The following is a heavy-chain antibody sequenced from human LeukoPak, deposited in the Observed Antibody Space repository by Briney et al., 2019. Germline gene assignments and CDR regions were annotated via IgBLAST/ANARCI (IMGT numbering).Heavy chain of an antibody. CDR2: IYYSGSN. V-gene: IGHV4-59*01. CDR3: ARTYGSSGLGYFDL. Sequence: NPSETLSLTCTVSGGSISSYYWSWIRQPPGKGLEWTGYIYYSGSNNYSPSLKSRLTISVDTSKNQFSLKLSSVPAADTAVYYCARTYGSSGLGYFDLWGRGTLVTVSS. D-gene: IGHD6-13*01. J-gene: IGHJ2*01. CDR1: GGSISSYY.